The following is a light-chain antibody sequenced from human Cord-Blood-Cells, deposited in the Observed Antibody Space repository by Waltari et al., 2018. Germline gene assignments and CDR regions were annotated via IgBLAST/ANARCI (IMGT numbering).Light chain of an antibody. V-gene: IGKV1-33*01. CDR1: QDISNY. J-gene: IGKJ4*01. Sequence: DIQMTQSPSSLSASVGDRVTITCQASQDISNYLNWYQQKPGKAPKLLIYDASNLETGVPSRFSGSESGTNFTFTISSLQPEDIVTYYCQQYNNLPPLFGGGTKVEIK. CDR3: QQYNNLPPL. CDR2: DAS.